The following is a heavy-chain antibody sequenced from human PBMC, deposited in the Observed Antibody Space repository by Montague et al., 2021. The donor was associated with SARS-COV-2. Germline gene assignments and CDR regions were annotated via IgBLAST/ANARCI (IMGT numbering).Heavy chain of an antibody. CDR3: ARASLVRGVIITRVRYSYYMDV. CDR1: GYTFTSYD. V-gene: IGHV1-8*01. Sequence: SVKVSCKASGYTFTSYDINWVRQAAGQGLEWMGWMNPNSGNTGYAQKLQGRVTMTRDTSMNTAYMELSSLRSEDTAVYYCARASLVRGVIITRVRYSYYMDVWGKGTTVTV. D-gene: IGHD3-10*01. J-gene: IGHJ6*03. CDR2: MNPNSGNT.